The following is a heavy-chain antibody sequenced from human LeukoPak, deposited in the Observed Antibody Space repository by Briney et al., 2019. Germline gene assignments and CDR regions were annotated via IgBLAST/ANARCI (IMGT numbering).Heavy chain of an antibody. CDR1: GFTFSSYG. Sequence: PGGSLRLSCAASGFTFSSYGMHWVRQAPGKGLEWAAFIRYDGSNKYYADSVKGRFTISRDNSKNTLYLQMNSLRAEDTAVYYCAKAQGFWYYFDYWGQGTLVTVSS. CDR2: IRYDGSNK. J-gene: IGHJ4*02. CDR3: AKAQGFWYYFDY. V-gene: IGHV3-30*02. D-gene: IGHD2-15*01.